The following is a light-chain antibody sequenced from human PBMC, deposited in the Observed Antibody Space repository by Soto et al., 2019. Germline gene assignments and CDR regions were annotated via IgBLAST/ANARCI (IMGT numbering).Light chain of an antibody. Sequence: QSALTQPPSASGSPGESVTISCTGTSTDVGGYNYVSWYQRHPGKAPKLIIYEVNKRPSGVPDRFSGSKSGNTASLTVSGLQAEDEADYYCSSYLNYNSEVFGTGTKVT. CDR3: SSYLNYNSEV. CDR2: EVN. V-gene: IGLV2-8*01. CDR1: STDVGGYNY. J-gene: IGLJ1*01.